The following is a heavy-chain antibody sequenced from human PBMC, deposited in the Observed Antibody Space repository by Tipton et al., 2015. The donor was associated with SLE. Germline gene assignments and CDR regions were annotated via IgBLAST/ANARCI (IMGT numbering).Heavy chain of an antibody. V-gene: IGHV4-39*01. J-gene: IGHJ3*01. CDR1: NGSISRSSYY. CDR3: ACRRPDYRDAFDL. CDR2: IYYSGSTT. Sequence: TLSLTCSVSNGSISRSSYYWGRIRQPPGKGLEWIASIYYSGSTTFSNPSLKSRVIKSVDPSNNQFSLLLASVSTPDTAVYYCACRRPDYRDAFDLWGRGTMITVSS. D-gene: IGHD4-11*01.